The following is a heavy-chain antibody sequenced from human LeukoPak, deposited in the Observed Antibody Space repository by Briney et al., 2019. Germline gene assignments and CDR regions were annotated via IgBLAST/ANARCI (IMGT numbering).Heavy chain of an antibody. D-gene: IGHD1-26*01. CDR2: IYPGDSDT. CDR3: ARHTVGPATQSPFDI. J-gene: IGHJ3*02. V-gene: IGHV5-51*01. CDR1: GYSLTTYW. Sequence: GESLKISFKGSGYSLTTYWIGWVRQMPGKGLEWMGIIYPGDSDTRYSPSFQGQVTISADKSISTAYLQWSSLKASDTAMYYCARHTVGPATQSPFDIWGQGTMVTVSS.